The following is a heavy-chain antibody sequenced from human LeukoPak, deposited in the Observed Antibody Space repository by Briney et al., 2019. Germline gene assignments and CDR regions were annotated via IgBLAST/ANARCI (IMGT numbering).Heavy chain of an antibody. CDR1: GFSFSDSY. J-gene: IGHJ4*02. Sequence: GGSLRLSCSASGFSFSDSYMSWFRLSPQKGLEWIAYITSSGTTTEYADSVKGRFIISRVNAKSSLYLQMNSLRPEDTAVYYCARDPDYGDPYWGQGTLVTVSS. V-gene: IGHV3-11*01. CDR3: ARDPDYGDPY. D-gene: IGHD4/OR15-4a*01. CDR2: ITSSGTTT.